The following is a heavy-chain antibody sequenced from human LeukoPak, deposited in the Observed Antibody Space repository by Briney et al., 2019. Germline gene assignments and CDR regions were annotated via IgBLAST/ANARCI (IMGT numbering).Heavy chain of an antibody. CDR1: GGSISSYY. D-gene: IGHD3-22*01. V-gene: IGHV4-4*07. CDR3: AREPYYYDSSGYDY. J-gene: IGHJ4*02. Sequence: PSEPLSLTCTVSGGSISSYYWSWIRQPAGKGLEWIGRIYTSGSTNYNPSLKSRVTMSVDTSKNQFSLKLSSVTAADTAVYYCAREPYYYDSSGYDYWGQGTLVTVSS. CDR2: IYTSGST.